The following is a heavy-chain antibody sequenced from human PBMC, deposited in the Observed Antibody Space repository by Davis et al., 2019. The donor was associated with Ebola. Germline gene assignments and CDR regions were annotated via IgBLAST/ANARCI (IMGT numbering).Heavy chain of an antibody. CDR1: GFTFSNYW. V-gene: IGHV3-21*01. CDR3: ARDAYYYDSSGYTVHFDY. CDR2: ISSSSSYI. Sequence: GGSLRLSCTASGFTFSNYWMHWVRQAPGKGLEWVSSISSSSSYIYYADSVKGRFTISRDNAKNSLYLQMNSLRAEDTAVYYCARDAYYYDSSGYTVHFDYWGQGTLVTVSS. J-gene: IGHJ4*02. D-gene: IGHD3-22*01.